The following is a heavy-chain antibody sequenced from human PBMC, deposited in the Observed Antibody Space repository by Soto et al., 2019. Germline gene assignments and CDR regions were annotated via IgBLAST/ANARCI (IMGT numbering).Heavy chain of an antibody. CDR3: ARGALDIVVVPAAIDGMDV. Sequence: ASVKVSCKASGYTFTSSGMSWVRQAPGQGLEWMGWISAHNGNTNYAQKLQGRVTMTTDTSTSTAYMELRSLRSDDTAVYYCARGALDIVVVPAAIDGMDVWGQGTTVTVSS. CDR2: ISAHNGNT. D-gene: IGHD2-2*01. J-gene: IGHJ6*02. V-gene: IGHV1-18*01. CDR1: GYTFTSSG.